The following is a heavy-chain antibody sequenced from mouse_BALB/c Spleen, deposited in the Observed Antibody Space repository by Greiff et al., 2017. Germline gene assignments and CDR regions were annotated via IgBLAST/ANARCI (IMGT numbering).Heavy chain of an antibody. CDR3: ARNPLLRLGYFDY. Sequence: QVHVKQSGAELMKPGASVKISCKATGYTFSSYWIEWVKQRPGHGLEWIGEILPGSGSTNYNEKFKGKATFTADTSSNTAYMQLSSLTSEDSAVYYCARNPLLRLGYFDYWGQGTTLTVSS. J-gene: IGHJ2*01. D-gene: IGHD1-2*01. CDR1: GYTFSSYW. CDR2: ILPGSGST. V-gene: IGHV1-9*01.